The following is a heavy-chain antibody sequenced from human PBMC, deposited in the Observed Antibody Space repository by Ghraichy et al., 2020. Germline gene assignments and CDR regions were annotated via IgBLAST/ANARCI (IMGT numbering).Heavy chain of an antibody. CDR2: ISWDGGST. Sequence: GGSLRLSCVTSGFTFDDYAMHWVRQAPGKGLEWVSLISWDGGSTDYADSVKGRFTISRDNSKNSLYLQMHSLRAEDTALYYCAKDLRGGNSRVYYNGMDVWGQGTTVTVSS. D-gene: IGHD4-23*01. J-gene: IGHJ6*02. CDR3: AKDLRGGNSRVYYNGMDV. CDR1: GFTFDDYA. V-gene: IGHV3-43D*03.